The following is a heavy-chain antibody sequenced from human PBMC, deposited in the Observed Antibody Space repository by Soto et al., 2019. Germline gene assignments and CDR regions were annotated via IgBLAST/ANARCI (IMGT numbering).Heavy chain of an antibody. J-gene: IGHJ4*02. CDR1: GYTFTSYY. CDR2: INPSGGST. D-gene: IGHD6-19*01. Sequence: ASVKVSCKASGYTFTSYYMHWVRQAPGQGLEWMGIINPSGGSTSYAQKFQGRVTMTRDTSTSTVYMELSSLRSEDTAVYYCARDVEEQWPGSYFDYWGQGTLVTVYS. CDR3: ARDVEEQWPGSYFDY. V-gene: IGHV1-46*01.